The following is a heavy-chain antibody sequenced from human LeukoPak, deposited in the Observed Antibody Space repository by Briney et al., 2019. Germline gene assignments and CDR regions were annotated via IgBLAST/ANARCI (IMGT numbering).Heavy chain of an antibody. D-gene: IGHD1-26*01. J-gene: IGHJ3*02. CDR1: GFTFSSHA. CDR3: ARDWHSGSYGAFDI. V-gene: IGHV3-23*01. Sequence: GGSLRLSCAASGFTFSSHAMSWARQAPGKGLQWVSAVSPGGDKTYYADSVKGRFTVSRDNSRNTLYLQMNSLRAEDTAVYYCARDWHSGSYGAFDIWGQGTMVTVSS. CDR2: VSPGGDKT.